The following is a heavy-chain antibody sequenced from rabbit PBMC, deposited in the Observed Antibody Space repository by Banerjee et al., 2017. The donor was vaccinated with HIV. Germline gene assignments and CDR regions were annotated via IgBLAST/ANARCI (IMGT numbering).Heavy chain of an antibody. D-gene: IGHD4-1*01. V-gene: IGHV1S45*01. CDR3: TRGLVAGVLSL. J-gene: IGHJ4*01. Sequence: QEQLVESGGGLVQPEGSLTLTCTASGFSFSSDYWIYWVRQAPGKGLEWIACIETSSGSTWYASWAKGRFTISKTSSTTVTLQMTSLTAADTATYFCTRGLVAGVLSLWGQGTLVTVS. CDR2: IETSSGST. CDR1: GFSFSSDYW.